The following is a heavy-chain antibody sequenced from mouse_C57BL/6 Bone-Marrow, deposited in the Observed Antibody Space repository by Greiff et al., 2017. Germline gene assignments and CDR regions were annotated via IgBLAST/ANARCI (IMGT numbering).Heavy chain of an antibody. V-gene: IGHV1-54*01. D-gene: IGHD4-1*01. CDR1: GYAFTNYL. CDR2: INPGCGGT. J-gene: IGHJ2*01. Sequence: QVQLQQSGAELVRPGTSVKVSCKASGYAFTNYLIAWVQQRPGQGLEWIGVINPGCGGTNYNAKFQGKATLPADTSSSTAYLQLSSLTSEDSAVYFYARKGTNFYYCDYWGQGTTLTVSS. CDR3: ARKGTNFYYCDY.